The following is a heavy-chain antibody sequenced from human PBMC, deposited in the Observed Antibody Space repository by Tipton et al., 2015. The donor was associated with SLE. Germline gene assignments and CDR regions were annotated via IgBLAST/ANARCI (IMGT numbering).Heavy chain of an antibody. CDR2: IFTSGST. V-gene: IGHV4-4*07. D-gene: IGHD3-10*01. Sequence: TLSLTCTVSGGSISSYYWSWIRQPAGKGLEWIGRIFTSGSTNYNPSLKSRVTMSVDTSKNQFSLKLSSVTAADTAVYYCARHGASYYYGSGSYPYYFDYWGQGTLVTVSS. CDR3: ARHGASYYYGSGSYPYYFDY. J-gene: IGHJ4*02. CDR1: GGSISSYY.